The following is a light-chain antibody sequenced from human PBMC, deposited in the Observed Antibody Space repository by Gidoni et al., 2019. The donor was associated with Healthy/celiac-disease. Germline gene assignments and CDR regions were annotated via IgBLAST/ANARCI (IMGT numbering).Light chain of an antibody. CDR2: KDS. CDR1: ALPKQY. CDR3: QSADSSGTYV. Sequence: SDEPTQSLSVSVSPGQTVRITCSGDALPKQYAYWYQQKPGQAPVLVIYKDSERPSGIPERFSGSSSGTTVTLTISGVQAEDEADYYCQSADSSGTYVFGGGTKLTVL. V-gene: IGLV3-25*03. J-gene: IGLJ2*01.